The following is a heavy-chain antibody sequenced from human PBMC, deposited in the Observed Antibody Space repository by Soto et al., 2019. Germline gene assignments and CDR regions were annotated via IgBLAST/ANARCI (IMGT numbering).Heavy chain of an antibody. D-gene: IGHD2-2*01. CDR3: ARNGDCTSGICYVGWFDP. CDR1: GGSMRNDDW. J-gene: IGHJ5*02. Sequence: QVRLQESGPGLVEPSGTLSLTCGVSGGSMRNDDWWSWVRQTPGKGLEWIGEISHYGNTNYNPSLKSRVTMSIDTSKNQFSLKVRSLTAADTAMYYCARNGDCTSGICYVGWFDPWGQGTLVGVSS. V-gene: IGHV4-4*02. CDR2: ISHYGNT.